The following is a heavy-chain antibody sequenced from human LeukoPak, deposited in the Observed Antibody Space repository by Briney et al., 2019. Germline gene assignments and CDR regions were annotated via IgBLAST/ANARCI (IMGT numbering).Heavy chain of an antibody. V-gene: IGHV1-46*01. Sequence: GASVKVSCKASGYTFTNYHMNRVRQAPGQGLEWMGIINPSGGSTTNAQKFQGRVIMTRDMSTSTVYMELSSLRSEDTAVYFCARYGHSPFFDYWGQGTLVIVSS. D-gene: IGHD4-17*01. J-gene: IGHJ4*02. CDR2: INPSGGST. CDR3: ARYGHSPFFDY. CDR1: GYTFTNYH.